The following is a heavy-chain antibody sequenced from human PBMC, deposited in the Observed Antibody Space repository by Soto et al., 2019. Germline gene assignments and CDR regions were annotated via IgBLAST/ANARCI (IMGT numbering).Heavy chain of an antibody. CDR3: ARDLSFGLAHVVVVAAITGWFDP. CDR2: ISAYNGNT. Sequence: GAPVKVSCKASGYTFSSYGISWVRQAPGQRLEWMGWISAYNGNTNYAQKLQGRVTMTTDTSTSTAYMELWSLRSDDTAVYYCARDLSFGLAHVVVVAAITGWFDPWGQGTLVTVSS. CDR1: GYTFSSYG. V-gene: IGHV1-18*01. D-gene: IGHD2-15*01. J-gene: IGHJ5*02.